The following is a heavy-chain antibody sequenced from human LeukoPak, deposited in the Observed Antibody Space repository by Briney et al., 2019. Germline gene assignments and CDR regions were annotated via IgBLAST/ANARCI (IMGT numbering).Heavy chain of an antibody. CDR3: ARTAVAGTLRWFHL. D-gene: IGHD6-19*01. V-gene: IGHV3-30*02. CDR2: IRYDGSNN. Sequence: PGGSLRLSCVASDFTFSNFGMHWVRQAPGKGLEWLSFIRYDGSNNYHADSVKGRFSISRDNSKNTLHLQMNTLRPDDTAVYYCARTAVAGTLRWFHLWGQGTLVIVSS. CDR1: DFTFSNFG. J-gene: IGHJ5*02.